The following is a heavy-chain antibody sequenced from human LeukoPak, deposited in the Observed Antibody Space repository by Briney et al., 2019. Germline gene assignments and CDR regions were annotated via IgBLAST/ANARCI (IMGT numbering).Heavy chain of an antibody. V-gene: IGHV3-7*01. CDR2: IKQDGSEK. CDR1: GFTFSSYW. Sequence: GGSLRLSCAASGFTFSSYWMSWVRQAPGKGLEWVANIKQDGSEKYYVDSVKGRFTISRDNAKNSLYLQMNSLRAEDTAVYYCARAWEYCSGGSCYSDPADFWGQGTLVTVSS. CDR3: ARAWEYCSGGSCYSDPADF. J-gene: IGHJ4*02. D-gene: IGHD2-15*01.